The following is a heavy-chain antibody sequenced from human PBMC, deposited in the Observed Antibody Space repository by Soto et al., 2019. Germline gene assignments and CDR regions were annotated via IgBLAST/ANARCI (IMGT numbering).Heavy chain of an antibody. CDR3: ARVDYFDKRFDN. D-gene: IGHD3-22*01. V-gene: IGHV3-7*03. Sequence: GGSLRLACAASGFSFSATWMSWVRQTPGKGLEWVATIKQDESEKYYVDSVKGRFTVSRDNARNSLYLQMDSLRVEDTAIYYCARVDYFDKRFDNWGQGALVTVSS. CDR1: GFSFSATW. CDR2: IKQDESEK. J-gene: IGHJ4*02.